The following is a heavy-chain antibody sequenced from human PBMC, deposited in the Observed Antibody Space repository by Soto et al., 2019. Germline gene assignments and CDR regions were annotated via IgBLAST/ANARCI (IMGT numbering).Heavy chain of an antibody. CDR3: ARDRLNIVATMERYYYYGMDV. Sequence: GGSLRLSCAASGFTFSDCYMSWIRQAPGKGLEWVSYISSSGSTIYYADSVKGRFTISRDNAKNSLYLQMNSLRAEDTAVYYCARDRLNIVATMERYYYYGMDVWGQGTTVTVSS. D-gene: IGHD5-12*01. CDR2: ISSSGSTI. CDR1: GFTFSDCY. J-gene: IGHJ6*02. V-gene: IGHV3-11*01.